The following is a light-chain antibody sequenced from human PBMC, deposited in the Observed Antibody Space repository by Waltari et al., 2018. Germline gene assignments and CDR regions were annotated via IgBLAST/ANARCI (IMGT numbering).Light chain of an antibody. J-gene: IGLJ3*02. Sequence: QSALTQPASVSGSPGQSISISCTGTSSDVGAYNYVSWYQQHPGKAPRLIIFDVSSRPSGVSSRFSGCKAGNTASVTISGLQGEDEAKYYCASYISYSTLELFGGGTSLTVL. CDR3: ASYISYSTLEL. CDR2: DVS. V-gene: IGLV2-14*03. CDR1: SSDVGAYNY.